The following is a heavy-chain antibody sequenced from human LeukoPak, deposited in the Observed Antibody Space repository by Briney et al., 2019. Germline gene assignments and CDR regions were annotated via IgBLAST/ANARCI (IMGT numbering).Heavy chain of an antibody. Sequence: SETLSLAGTVSGGSISSGGYYWSWIRQHPGKGLEWIGYIYYSGSTYYNLSLKSRVTISVDTSKNQFSLKLSSVTAADTAVYYCARDHPGVVITKVPFLWGQGTLVTVSS. CDR2: IYYSGST. J-gene: IGHJ4*02. D-gene: IGHD3-22*01. V-gene: IGHV4-31*03. CDR3: ARDHPGVVITKVPFL. CDR1: GGSISSGGYY.